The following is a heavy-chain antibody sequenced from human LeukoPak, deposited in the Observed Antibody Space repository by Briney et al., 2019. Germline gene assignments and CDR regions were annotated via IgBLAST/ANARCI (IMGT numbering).Heavy chain of an antibody. Sequence: PSETLSLTCTVSGGSISSSSYSWGWIRQPPGKGLEWIGSIYYSGSTYYNPSLKSRVTISVDTSQNQIPLRLSSVTAADTAVYYCARRSGSYYSSHFHHWGQGTLVTVSP. J-gene: IGHJ1*01. D-gene: IGHD3-10*01. CDR2: IYYSGST. V-gene: IGHV4-39*01. CDR1: GGSISSSSYS. CDR3: ARRSGSYYSSHFHH.